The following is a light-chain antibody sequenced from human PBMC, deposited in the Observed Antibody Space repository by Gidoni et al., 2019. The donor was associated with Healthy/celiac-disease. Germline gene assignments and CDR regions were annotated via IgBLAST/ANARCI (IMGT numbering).Light chain of an antibody. CDR2: QAS. V-gene: IGLV3-1*01. J-gene: IGLJ2*01. CDR1: KLGDKY. Sequence: SYELTQPPSVSVSTGKTASITCSGDKLGDKYACWYQQKPGQSPVLVIYQASQRHSGIPERFSGSNSGNTATLTISWPQAMDEADYYCQAWDSSLVFGGGTKLTVL. CDR3: QAWDSSLV.